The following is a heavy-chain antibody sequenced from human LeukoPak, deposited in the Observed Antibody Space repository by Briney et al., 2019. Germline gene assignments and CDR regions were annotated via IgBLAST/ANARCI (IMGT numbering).Heavy chain of an antibody. Sequence: ASVKVSCKASGYTFTGYYMHWVRQAPGQGLEWMGWINPNSGNTGYAQKFQGRVTITRNTSISTAYMELSSLRSEDTAVYYCARLTPDYYYMDVWGKGTTVTISS. J-gene: IGHJ6*03. CDR2: INPNSGNT. V-gene: IGHV1-8*03. CDR3: ARLTPDYYYMDV. CDR1: GYTFTGYY. D-gene: IGHD1-14*01.